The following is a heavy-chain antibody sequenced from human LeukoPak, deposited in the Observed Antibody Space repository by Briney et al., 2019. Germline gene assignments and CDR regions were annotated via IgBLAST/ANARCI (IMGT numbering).Heavy chain of an antibody. Sequence: GGSLRLSCAASGFTFRNYWMHWVRQAPGKGLEWVAFIRYDGSNKYYADSVKGRFTISRDNSKNTLYLQMNSLRAEDTAVYYCAKDSVAGNDYYYYYMDVWGKGTTVTVSS. J-gene: IGHJ6*03. CDR3: AKDSVAGNDYYYYYMDV. D-gene: IGHD6-19*01. V-gene: IGHV3-30*02. CDR1: GFTFRNYW. CDR2: IRYDGSNK.